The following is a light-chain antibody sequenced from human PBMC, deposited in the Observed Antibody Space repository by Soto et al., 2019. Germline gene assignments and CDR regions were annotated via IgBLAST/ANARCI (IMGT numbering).Light chain of an antibody. CDR2: DAS. CDR3: QQHSDWPLT. V-gene: IGKV3-11*01. J-gene: IGKJ4*01. Sequence: EIVLIQSPATLSLSPGERATLSCRASQSVSSSLAWYQQNPGQAPRLLIFDASNRDTGIPVRVSGSGSGTDFTLNMSSLEPEDFTVYYCQQHSDWPLTFGGGTRVESK. CDR1: QSVSSS.